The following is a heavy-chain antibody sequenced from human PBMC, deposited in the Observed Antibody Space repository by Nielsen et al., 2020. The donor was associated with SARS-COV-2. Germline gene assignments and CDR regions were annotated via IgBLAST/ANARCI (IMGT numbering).Heavy chain of an antibody. Sequence: SETLSLTCAVYGGSFSGYYWSWIRQPPGKGLEWIGEINHSGSTNYNPSLKSRVTISVDTSKNQFSLKLSSVTAADTAVYYCARGGYGYGDYFDGYWGQGTLVTVSP. CDR3: ARGGYGYGDYFDGY. D-gene: IGHD4-17*01. CDR2: INHSGST. V-gene: IGHV4-34*01. CDR1: GGSFSGYY. J-gene: IGHJ4*02.